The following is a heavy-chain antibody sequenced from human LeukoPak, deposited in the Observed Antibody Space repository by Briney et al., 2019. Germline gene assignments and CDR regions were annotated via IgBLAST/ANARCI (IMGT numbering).Heavy chain of an antibody. Sequence: GRSLRLSCAASGFSISGYWMAWVRQAPGKGLEWVAHINEDGSEKNYVDPVKGRFTISRDNAKNSVYLQMNSLRAEDTAIYYCVRDDYLGYWGQGTLVTVSS. CDR1: GFSISGYW. D-gene: IGHD3-16*01. CDR3: VRDDYLGY. CDR2: INEDGSEK. J-gene: IGHJ4*02. V-gene: IGHV3-7*05.